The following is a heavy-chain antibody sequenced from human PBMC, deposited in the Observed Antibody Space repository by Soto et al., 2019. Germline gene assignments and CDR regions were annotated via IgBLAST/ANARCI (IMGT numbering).Heavy chain of an antibody. Sequence: SVKVSCKASGGTFSSYAISWVRQAPGQGLEWMGGIIPIFGTANYAQKFQGRVTITADESTGTAYMELSSLRSEDTAVYYCARPSAVAGGFYYFDYWGQGTLVTVSS. CDR2: IIPIFGTA. V-gene: IGHV1-69*13. CDR3: ARPSAVAGGFYYFDY. CDR1: GGTFSSYA. D-gene: IGHD6-19*01. J-gene: IGHJ4*02.